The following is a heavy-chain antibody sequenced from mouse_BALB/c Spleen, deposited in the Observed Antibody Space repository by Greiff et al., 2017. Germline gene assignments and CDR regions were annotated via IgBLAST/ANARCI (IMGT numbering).Heavy chain of an antibody. CDR3: APGGNYPYAMDY. J-gene: IGHJ4*01. D-gene: IGHD2-1*01. Sequence: VKLMESGPGLVAPSQSLSITCTVSGFSLSRYSVHWVRQPPGKGLEWLGMIWGGGSTDYNSALKSRLSISKDNSKSQVFLKMNSLQTDGTAMYYCAPGGNYPYAMDYWGQGTSVTVSS. CDR1: GFSLSRYS. V-gene: IGHV2-6-4*01. CDR2: IWGGGST.